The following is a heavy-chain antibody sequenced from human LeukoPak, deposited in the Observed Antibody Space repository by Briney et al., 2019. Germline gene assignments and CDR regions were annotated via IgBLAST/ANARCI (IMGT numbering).Heavy chain of an antibody. D-gene: IGHD5-18*01. Sequence: GGSLRLSSAASGFTFSTFDMIWVRQPPGKGREWVSYISSSGSTIYYADSGKGRFTISRANAKNSLYLQMNSLRAEDTAVYYFAREIREWLRMYYFDYWGKGTLVTVSS. V-gene: IGHV3-48*03. J-gene: IGHJ4*02. CDR2: ISSSGSTI. CDR1: GFTFSTFD. CDR3: AREIREWLRMYYFDY.